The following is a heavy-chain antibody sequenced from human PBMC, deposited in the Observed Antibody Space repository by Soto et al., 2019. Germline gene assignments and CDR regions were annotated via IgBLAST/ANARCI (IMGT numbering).Heavy chain of an antibody. CDR2: IYHSGST. CDR3: ASVQDSSSWYYYYGMDV. Sequence: SETLSLTCTVSGYSISSGYYWGWIRQPPGKGLEWIGSIYHSGSTYYNPSLKSRVTISVDTSKNQFSLKLSSVTAADTAVYYCASVQDSSSWYYYYGMDVWGQGTTVTVSS. D-gene: IGHD6-13*01. V-gene: IGHV4-38-2*02. J-gene: IGHJ6*02. CDR1: GYSISSGYY.